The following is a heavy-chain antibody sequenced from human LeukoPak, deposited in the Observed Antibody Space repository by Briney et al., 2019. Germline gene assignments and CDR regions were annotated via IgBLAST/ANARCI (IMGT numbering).Heavy chain of an antibody. Sequence: PGRSLRLSCAASGFTFSSYAMHWVRQAPGKGLEWVAIISSDGTNKYYADSVKGRFTISRGNSKNTLYVQMHSLRPEDTAVYYCARDGYSYNDYGGIDYWGQGTLVTVSS. CDR2: ISSDGTNK. J-gene: IGHJ4*02. CDR3: ARDGYSYNDYGGIDY. D-gene: IGHD5-12*01. V-gene: IGHV3-30*04. CDR1: GFTFSSYA.